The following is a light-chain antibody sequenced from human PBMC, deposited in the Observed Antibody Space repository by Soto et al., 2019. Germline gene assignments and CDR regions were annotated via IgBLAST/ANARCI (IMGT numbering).Light chain of an antibody. CDR2: DVS. CDR3: SSYTSSSTPGVV. V-gene: IGLV2-14*01. J-gene: IGLJ2*01. Sequence: QSALTQPASVSGSPGQSITISCTGTSSDVGGYNYVSWYQQHPGKAPKLMIYDVSNRPSGVSNRFSGSKSGNTASLTISGLQAEGEADYYCSSYTSSSTPGVVFGGGTKLTVL. CDR1: SSDVGGYNY.